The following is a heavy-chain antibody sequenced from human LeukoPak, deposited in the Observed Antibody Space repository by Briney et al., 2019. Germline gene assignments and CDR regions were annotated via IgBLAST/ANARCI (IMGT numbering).Heavy chain of an antibody. Sequence: GASVKVSCKASGYTFIDYYLHWLRQAPGQGLEWMGRINPNRGDTKPAQKFQGRVTMTRDTSISTAYMELSRLRSDDTAVYYCARGLLIDFDYWGQGTLVTVSS. V-gene: IGHV1-2*06. CDR2: INPNRGDT. D-gene: IGHD2/OR15-2a*01. J-gene: IGHJ4*02. CDR3: ARGLLIDFDY. CDR1: GYTFIDYY.